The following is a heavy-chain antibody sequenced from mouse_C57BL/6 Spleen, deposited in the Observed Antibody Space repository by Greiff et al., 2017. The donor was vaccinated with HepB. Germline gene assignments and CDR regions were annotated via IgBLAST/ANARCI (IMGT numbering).Heavy chain of an antibody. Sequence: QVQLQQSGAELVRPGASVTLSCKASGYTFTDYEMHWVKQTPVHGLEWIGAIDPETGGTAYNQKFKGKAILTADKSSSTAYMELRSLTSEDSAVYYCTREDYYGSSSHWYFDVWGTGTTVTVSS. CDR3: TREDYYGSSSHWYFDV. CDR2: IDPETGGT. J-gene: IGHJ1*03. D-gene: IGHD1-1*01. V-gene: IGHV1-15*01. CDR1: GYTFTDYE.